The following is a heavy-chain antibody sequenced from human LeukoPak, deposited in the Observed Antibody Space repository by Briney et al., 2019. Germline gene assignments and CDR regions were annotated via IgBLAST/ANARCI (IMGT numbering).Heavy chain of an antibody. J-gene: IGHJ6*03. CDR1: GFTFSSYW. Sequence: GGSLRLSCAASGFTFSSYWMTWVRQARGKGLEWLANIKQDGSERYYVDSVKGRFTISRDNAKNSLYLQMNSLRAEDTAVYYCARDDYSNYGASYYYYMDVWGKGTTVTVSS. V-gene: IGHV3-7*01. CDR3: ARDDYSNYGASYYYYMDV. D-gene: IGHD4-11*01. CDR2: IKQDGSER.